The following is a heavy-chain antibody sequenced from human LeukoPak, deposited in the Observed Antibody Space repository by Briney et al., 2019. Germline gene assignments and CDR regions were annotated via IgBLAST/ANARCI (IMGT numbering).Heavy chain of an antibody. D-gene: IGHD3-22*01. CDR2: IYRSGTA. V-gene: IGHV4-4*02. CDR3: ARDIIYTPQVIVVKRPKNWFDP. J-gene: IGHJ5*02. CDR1: GGSISSTNW. Sequence: SETLSLTCAVSGGSISSTNWWSWVRQPPGKGLEWIGEIYRSGTANYKPSLKSRVTISLDKSRNHFSLKLTSVTAADTAVYYCARDIIYTPQVIVVKRPKNWFDPWGQGTLVTVSS.